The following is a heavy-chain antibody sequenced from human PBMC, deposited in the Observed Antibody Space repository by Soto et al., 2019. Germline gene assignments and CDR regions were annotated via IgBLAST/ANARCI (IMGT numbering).Heavy chain of an antibody. CDR3: ARCSDYSSSPLES. V-gene: IGHV4-34*01. CDR1: GGSFTPSY. J-gene: IGHJ4*02. CDR2: INHSGSP. Sequence: QEHLQQWGAGLLKPSETLSLTCAVSGGSFTPSYWAWIRQPPGKGLEWIGEINHSGSPNYTPSLKSRVNISIDTSKNQLFLNLKSVTAADTAVYYCARCSDYSSSPLESWGQGALVTVSS. D-gene: IGHD4-4*01.